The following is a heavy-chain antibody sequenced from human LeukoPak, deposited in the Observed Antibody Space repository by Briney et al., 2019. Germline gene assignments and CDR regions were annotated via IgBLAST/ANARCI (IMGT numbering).Heavy chain of an antibody. Sequence: SSVKVSCKASGGTFSSYAISWVRQAPGQGLEWMGGIVPILGTANYAQKFQGRVTITTDESTSTAYMELSSLRSEDTAVYYCARVVPATSYYYYYYMDVWGKGTTVTVSS. V-gene: IGHV1-69*05. CDR2: IVPILGTA. CDR1: GGTFSSYA. J-gene: IGHJ6*03. D-gene: IGHD2-2*01. CDR3: ARVVPATSYYYYYYMDV.